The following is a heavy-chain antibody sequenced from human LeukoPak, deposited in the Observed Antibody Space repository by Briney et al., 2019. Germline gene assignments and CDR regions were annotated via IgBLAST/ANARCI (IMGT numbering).Heavy chain of an antibody. CDR3: VTGPFNY. CDR1: GFTFSSYT. V-gene: IGHV3-30*04. CDR2: MSFDGNYD. J-gene: IGHJ4*02. Sequence: GGSLRLSCAASGFTFSSYTVHWVRQAPGKGLEWVAVMSFDGNYDYYADSVKGRFTISRDNSKNTLYLQMNSLRADDTAVYYCVTGPFNYWGQGTLVTVSS.